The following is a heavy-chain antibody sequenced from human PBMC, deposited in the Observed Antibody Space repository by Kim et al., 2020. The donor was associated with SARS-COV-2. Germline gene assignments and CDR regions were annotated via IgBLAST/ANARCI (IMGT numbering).Heavy chain of an antibody. V-gene: IGHV3-23*01. Sequence: KGRVTISRDNSKNTLYMQMNGLRAEDTAVYYCAKMKGAAAGTGGGYFDYWGQGTLVTVSS. D-gene: IGHD6-13*01. CDR3: AKMKGAAAGTGGGYFDY. J-gene: IGHJ4*02.